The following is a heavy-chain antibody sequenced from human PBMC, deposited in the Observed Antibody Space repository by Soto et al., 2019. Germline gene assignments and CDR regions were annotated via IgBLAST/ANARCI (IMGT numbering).Heavy chain of an antibody. J-gene: IGHJ4*02. CDR2: FSLSGTT. CDR3: ARGMTPPGAPAWYYFDS. CDR1: GASIPGRSC. D-gene: IGHD2-8*02. Sequence: QVQLQESGPGLMKPSSTLSLTCTVSGASIPGRSCWSWIRPPAGKGLEWIGRFSLSGTTNSNPSLGSRVTMSADVSKNQFSLRLTSVTAADTALYYCARGMTPPGAPAWYYFDSWGQGTLVTVSS. V-gene: IGHV4-4*07.